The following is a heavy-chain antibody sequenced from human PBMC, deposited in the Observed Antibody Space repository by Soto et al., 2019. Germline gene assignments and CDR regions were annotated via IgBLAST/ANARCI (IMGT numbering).Heavy chain of an antibody. CDR3: AREAQDRSSWYHAPDAFDI. CDR1: GYTFTSYA. V-gene: IGHV1-3*01. CDR2: INAGNGNT. J-gene: IGHJ3*02. Sequence: GASVKVSCKASGYTFTSYAMHWVRQAPGQRLEWMGWINAGNGNTKYSQKFQGRVTITRDTSASTAYMELSSLRSEDTAVYYCAREAQDRSSWYHAPDAFDIWGQGTMVTVSS. D-gene: IGHD6-13*01.